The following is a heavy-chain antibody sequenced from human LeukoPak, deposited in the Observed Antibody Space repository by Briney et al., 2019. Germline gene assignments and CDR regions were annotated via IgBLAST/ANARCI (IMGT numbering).Heavy chain of an antibody. V-gene: IGHV3-23*01. D-gene: IGHD5-18*01. CDR1: GFTFSSYG. CDR3: ATYSQVLLPFES. Sequence: GGTLRLSCAASGFTFSSYGMSWVRQAPGKGLEWVSAISGSGGSTYYADSVRGRFTTSRDNSKSTLSLQINSLRAEDTAIYYCATYSQVLLPFESWGQGTLVTVSS. CDR2: ISGSGGST. J-gene: IGHJ4*02.